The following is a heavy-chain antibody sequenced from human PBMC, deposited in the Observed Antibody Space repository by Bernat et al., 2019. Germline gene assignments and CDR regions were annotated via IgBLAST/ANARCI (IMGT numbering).Heavy chain of an antibody. CDR2: ISYDGSNK. Sequence: QVQLVESGGGVVQPGRSLRLSCAASGFTFSSYAMHWVRQAPGKGLEWVAVISYDGSNKYYADSVKGRFTISRDNSKNPLYLQMNSLRAEDTAVYYCAGDAIAAADYYYYMDVWGKGTTVTVSS. CDR1: GFTFSSYA. CDR3: AGDAIAAADYYYYMDV. V-gene: IGHV3-30*01. J-gene: IGHJ6*03. D-gene: IGHD6-13*01.